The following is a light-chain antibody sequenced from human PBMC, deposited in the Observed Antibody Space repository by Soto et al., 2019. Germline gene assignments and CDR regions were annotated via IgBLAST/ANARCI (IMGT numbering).Light chain of an antibody. Sequence: EIVLTQSPATLSLSPGERATLSCRASQTVNTYLAWYQQKPGQTPRLLIYDASTRVAGFPARFSGSGSGTDFTLTISSVEPEDIAVYYCQQRRDWPLYTFGLGTKLEI. V-gene: IGKV3-11*01. CDR2: DAS. J-gene: IGKJ2*01. CDR3: QQRRDWPLYT. CDR1: QTVNTY.